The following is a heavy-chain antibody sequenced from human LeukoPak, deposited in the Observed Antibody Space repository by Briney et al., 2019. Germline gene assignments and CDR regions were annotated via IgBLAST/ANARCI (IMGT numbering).Heavy chain of an antibody. D-gene: IGHD3-22*01. CDR2: ISGSGGST. Sequence: GVSLRLSCAASGFTFSSYAMSWVRQAPGKGLEWVSAISGSGGSTYYADSVKGRFTISRDNSKSTLYLQMNSLRAEDTAVYYCAKETYYDSSGYYATHFDYWGQGTLVTVSS. J-gene: IGHJ4*02. V-gene: IGHV3-23*01. CDR3: AKETYYDSSGYYATHFDY. CDR1: GFTFSSYA.